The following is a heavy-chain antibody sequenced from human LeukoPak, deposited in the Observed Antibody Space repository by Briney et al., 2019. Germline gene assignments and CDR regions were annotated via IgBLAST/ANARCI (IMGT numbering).Heavy chain of an antibody. V-gene: IGHV3-74*01. CDR3: AKDVSSSGDYYMDV. Sequence: GGSLRLSCAASGFTFSSYWMHWVRQAPGKGLVWVSRINTDGSSTSYADPVKGRFTISRDNSKNTLYLQMNSLRAEDAAVYYCAKDVSSSGDYYMDVWGKGTTVTVSS. J-gene: IGHJ6*03. D-gene: IGHD3-22*01. CDR2: INTDGSST. CDR1: GFTFSSYW.